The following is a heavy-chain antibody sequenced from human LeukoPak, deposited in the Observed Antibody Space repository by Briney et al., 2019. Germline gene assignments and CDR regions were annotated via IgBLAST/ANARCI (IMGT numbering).Heavy chain of an antibody. V-gene: IGHV4-39*07. CDR2: IYYSGST. CDR1: GASISNNNYY. Sequence: SETLSLTCTVPGASISNNNYYWGCIRQPPGKGLECIGSIYYSGSTYYNPSLESRVIISVDTSKHQVSLKLNSVTAADTAVYYGVRNYVLRYFDWRQGTLVTVSS. D-gene: IGHD3-9*01. J-gene: IGHJ4*02. CDR3: VRNYVLRYFD.